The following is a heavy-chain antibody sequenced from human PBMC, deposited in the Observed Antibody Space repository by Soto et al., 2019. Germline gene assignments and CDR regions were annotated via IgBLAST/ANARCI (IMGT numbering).Heavy chain of an antibody. J-gene: IGHJ4*02. CDR1: GGSISSGGYS. CDR3: ATDRRSLYHDGSELDY. D-gene: IGHD3-22*01. V-gene: IGHV4-30-2*06. Sequence: QLQLQESGSGLVRPSQTLSLSCAVSGGSISSGGYSWNWIRQSPGKGLEWIGYIYHGGSTHSNPSLESRVTLSVDTSKNQFSLRLSSVVAADTAVYYCATDRRSLYHDGSELDYWGQGILFTVSS. CDR2: IYHGGST.